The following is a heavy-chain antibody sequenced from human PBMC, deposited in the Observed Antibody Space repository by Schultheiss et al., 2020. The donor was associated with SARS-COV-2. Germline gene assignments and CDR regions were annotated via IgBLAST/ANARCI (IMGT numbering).Heavy chain of an antibody. V-gene: IGHV4-30-4*01. J-gene: IGHJ5*02. CDR1: GGSISSGDYY. Sequence: SQTLSLTCTVSGGSISSGDYYWSWIRQPPGKGLEWIGHIYYSGSTYYNPSLKSRVTISVDKSKNQFSLKLSSVTAADTAVYYCARAHITIFGAKNKNWFDPWGQGTLVTVSS. CDR2: IYYSGST. CDR3: ARAHITIFGAKNKNWFDP. D-gene: IGHD3-3*01.